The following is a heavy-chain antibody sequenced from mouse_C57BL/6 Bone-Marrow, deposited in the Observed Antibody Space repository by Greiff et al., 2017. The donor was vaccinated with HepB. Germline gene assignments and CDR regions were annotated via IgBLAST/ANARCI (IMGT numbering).Heavy chain of an antibody. V-gene: IGHV1-69*01. D-gene: IGHD1-1*01. CDR1: GYTFTSYW. Sequence: QVQLKQPGAELVMPGASVKLSCKASGYTFTSYWMHWVKQRPGQGLEWIGEIDPSDSYTNYNQKFKGKSTLTVDKASSTAYMQLSSLTSEDSAVYYCARSRYYYGSSSYWYFDVWGTGTTVTVSS. CDR3: ARSRYYYGSSSYWYFDV. CDR2: IDPSDSYT. J-gene: IGHJ1*03.